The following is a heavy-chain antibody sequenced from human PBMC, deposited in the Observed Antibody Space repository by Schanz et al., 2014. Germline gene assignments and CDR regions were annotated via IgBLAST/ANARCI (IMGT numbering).Heavy chain of an antibody. V-gene: IGHV3-23*04. CDR2: ISGRGGRT. Sequence: EVQLVESGGGLVQPGGSLRLSCETSGFTFSNHAMSWVRQAPGKGLEWVSAISGRGGRTYYADSVKGRFTISRDNSKNTLDLQMNSLRAEDTAVYYCAKDCPSDYGDHCFDFWGQGTLVTVSS. CDR3: AKDCPSDYGDHCFDF. CDR1: GFTFSNHA. J-gene: IGHJ4*02. D-gene: IGHD4-17*01.